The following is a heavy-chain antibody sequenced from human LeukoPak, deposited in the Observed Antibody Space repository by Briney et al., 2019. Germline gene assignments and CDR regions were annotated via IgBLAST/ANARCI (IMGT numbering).Heavy chain of an antibody. Sequence: PGGSLRLSCAASGFTFTLYWINWVRQAPGKGLEWLSRISDDGTTTNYADSVKGRFTLSRDNAKNTLYLHMNSLRVHHTAAYYCARDSRYYYGSGSYQPYWFDHWAQGTLVTVSS. CDR1: GFTFTLYW. CDR2: ISDDGTTT. V-gene: IGHV3-74*01. D-gene: IGHD3-10*01. CDR3: ARDSRYYYGSGSYQPYWFDH. J-gene: IGHJ5*02.